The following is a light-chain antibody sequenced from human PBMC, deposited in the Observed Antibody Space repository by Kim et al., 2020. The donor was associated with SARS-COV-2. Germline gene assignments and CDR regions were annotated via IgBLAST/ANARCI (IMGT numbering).Light chain of an antibody. Sequence: SYELTQPPSVSVAPGKTATITCGGNHIASQSVHWYQQKPGQAPTLIISFDTDRPSGILERISASNSGNTATLTISGVEAGDEADYYCQVWDSSSNHVVFGGGTQLTVL. CDR3: QVWDSSSNHVV. J-gene: IGLJ2*01. CDR1: HIASQS. V-gene: IGLV3-21*04. CDR2: FDT.